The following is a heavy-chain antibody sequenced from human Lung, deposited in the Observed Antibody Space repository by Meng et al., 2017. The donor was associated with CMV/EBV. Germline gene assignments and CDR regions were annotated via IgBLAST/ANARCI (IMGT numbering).Heavy chain of an antibody. J-gene: IGHJ4*02. CDR3: AREAGRDGYATPKFDY. V-gene: IGHV4-31*03. CDR1: GGSIGSGGYY. Sequence: GQLEESGPGLVKPPQTLSLTCTVSGGSIGSGGYYWSWIRQHPGKGLEWIGYIYYTGSTFYNPSLKSRVTISVDTSKNQFSLKLIPATAADTAVYYCAREAGRDGYATPKFDYWGQGTLVTVSS. CDR2: IYYTGST. D-gene: IGHD5-24*01.